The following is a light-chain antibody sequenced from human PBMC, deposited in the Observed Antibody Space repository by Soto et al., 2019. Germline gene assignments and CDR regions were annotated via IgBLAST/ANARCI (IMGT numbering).Light chain of an antibody. J-gene: IGKJ3*01. V-gene: IGKV3-11*01. CDR1: QSISYY. CDR2: DAS. CDR3: QHLNNYPPFT. Sequence: EIVLTQSPATLSLSPGERATLSCRASQSISYYLAWYQQKPGQAPRLLIYDASNRATGIPARFSGSGSGTDFTLTISSLEPEDFAVYYCQHLNNYPPFTFGPGTKVD.